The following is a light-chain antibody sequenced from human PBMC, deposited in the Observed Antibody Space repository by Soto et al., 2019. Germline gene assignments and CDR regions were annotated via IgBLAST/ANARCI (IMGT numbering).Light chain of an antibody. CDR2: EVN. CDR3: SSYTSSSTLV. Sequence: QSVLTQPASVSGSPGQSITISCTGTSSDVGAYNYVSWYQQHPGKAPKLMIFEVNNRPSGVSNRFSGSKSGNTGSLAISGLQDEDEADYYCSSYTSSSTLVFGGGTQLTVL. CDR1: SSDVGAYNY. J-gene: IGLJ2*01. V-gene: IGLV2-14*01.